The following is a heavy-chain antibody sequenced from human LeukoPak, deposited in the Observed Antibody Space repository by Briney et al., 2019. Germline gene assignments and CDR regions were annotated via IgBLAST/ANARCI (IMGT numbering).Heavy chain of an antibody. V-gene: IGHV1-69*04. D-gene: IGHD3-22*01. CDR3: ARAGVTMIPKD. Sequence: SVKVSCKASGGTFSSYAISWVRQAPGQGLEWMGRIIPILGIANYAQKFQGRVTITADKSTGTAYMELSSLRSEDTAVYYCARAGVTMIPKDWGQGTLVTVSS. CDR1: GGTFSSYA. J-gene: IGHJ4*02. CDR2: IIPILGIA.